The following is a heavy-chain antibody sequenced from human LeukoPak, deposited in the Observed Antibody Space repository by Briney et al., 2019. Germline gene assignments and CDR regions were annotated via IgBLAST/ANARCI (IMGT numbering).Heavy chain of an antibody. D-gene: IGHD3-22*01. V-gene: IGHV3-7*01. CDR2: INQDGSQK. CDR3: ARDQYYYDSSGYYVPGFADY. J-gene: IGHJ4*02. Sequence: GGSLRLSCATSGFTFSSYAMHWVRQAPGKGLEWVANINQDGSQKYYVDSVKGRFTISRDNAQNSLYLQMNSLRAEDTAVYYCARDQYYYDSSGYYVPGFADYWGQGTLVTVSS. CDR1: GFTFSSYA.